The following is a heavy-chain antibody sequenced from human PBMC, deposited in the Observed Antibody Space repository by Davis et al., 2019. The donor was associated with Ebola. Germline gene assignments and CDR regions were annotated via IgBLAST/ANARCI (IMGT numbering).Heavy chain of an antibody. CDR1: GFTFTTYA. J-gene: IGHJ4*02. V-gene: IGHV3-23*01. Sequence: GESLKISCAASGFTFTTYAMSWVRQAPGKGLEWVSGISDSGDSTYYADSVKGRFTISRDDSKNTLFLQMNSLRVGDTAVYYCVKGKGSYYYFDYWGQGMLVTVSS. CDR2: ISDSGDST. D-gene: IGHD1-26*01. CDR3: VKGKGSYYYFDY.